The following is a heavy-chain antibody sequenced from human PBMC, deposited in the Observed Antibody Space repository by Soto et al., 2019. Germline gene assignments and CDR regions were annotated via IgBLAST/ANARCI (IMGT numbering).Heavy chain of an antibody. Sequence: QVQLQESGPGLVKPSETLSLTCNVSGGSMSRYYWSWIRQPAGRGLEWIGRVWTSGSTNYNPSLKGRVTMSIDTSNNHFSLKLNSVTAADTAVYYCVRTVGAAYYFDFWGQGTLVTVSS. CDR1: GGSMSRYY. D-gene: IGHD1-26*01. CDR3: VRTVGAAYYFDF. J-gene: IGHJ4*02. V-gene: IGHV4-4*07. CDR2: VWTSGST.